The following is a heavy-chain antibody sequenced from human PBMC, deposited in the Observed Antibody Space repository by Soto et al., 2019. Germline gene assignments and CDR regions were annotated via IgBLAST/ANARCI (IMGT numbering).Heavy chain of an antibody. J-gene: IGHJ6*02. Sequence: LVPTLNVSGGSISPYYWRSIRQPPVKGLEWIGYIYYSGSTTYQPSLTSGVTISVDRSQNQFSLELTSVTAADTAVYFCERDLRGAGTSGYYGMDVWGQGTTVTVSS. V-gene: IGHV4-59*01. D-gene: IGHD6-19*01. CDR2: IYYSGST. CDR3: ERDLRGAGTSGYYGMDV. CDR1: GGSISPYY.